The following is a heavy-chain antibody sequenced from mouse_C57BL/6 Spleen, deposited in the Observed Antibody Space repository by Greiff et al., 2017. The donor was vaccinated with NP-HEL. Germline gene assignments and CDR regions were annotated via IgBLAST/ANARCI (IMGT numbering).Heavy chain of an antibody. CDR2: IYPGDGDT. V-gene: IGHV1-82*01. D-gene: IGHD1-1*01. J-gene: IGHJ4*01. CDR1: GYAFSSSW. Sequence: VHLVESGPELVKPGASVKISCKASGYAFSSSWMNWVKQRPGKGLEWIGRIYPGDGDTNYNGKFKGKATLTADKSSSTAYMQLSSLTSEDSAVYFCASGSNPTMDYWGQGTSVTVSS. CDR3: ASGSNPTMDY.